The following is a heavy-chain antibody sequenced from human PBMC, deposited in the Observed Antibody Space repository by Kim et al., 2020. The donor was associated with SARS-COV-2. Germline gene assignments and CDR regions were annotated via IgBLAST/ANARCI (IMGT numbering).Heavy chain of an antibody. CDR2: GSAT. V-gene: IGHV3-74*01. Sequence: GSATHYADSVKGRFPISRDNAKNSLYLQMNSLRAEDTAVYYCAKSAAGFDYWGQGTLVSVSS. CDR3: AKSAAGFDY. J-gene: IGHJ4*02. D-gene: IGHD6-19*01.